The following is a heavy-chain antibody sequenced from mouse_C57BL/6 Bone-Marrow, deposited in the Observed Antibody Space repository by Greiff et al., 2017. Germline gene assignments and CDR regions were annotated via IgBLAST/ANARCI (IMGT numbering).Heavy chain of an antibody. V-gene: IGHV1-58*01. CDR1: GYTFTSYG. Sequence: VQLQQSGAELVRPGSSVKMSCKTSGYTFTSYGINWVKQRPGQGLEWIGYIYIGNGYTEYNEKFKGKATLTSDTSSSTAYMQLSSLTSADSAIYFCSRSAYDYDGYAMDYWGQGTSVTVSS. CDR2: IYIGNGYT. J-gene: IGHJ4*01. CDR3: SRSAYDYDGYAMDY. D-gene: IGHD2-4*01.